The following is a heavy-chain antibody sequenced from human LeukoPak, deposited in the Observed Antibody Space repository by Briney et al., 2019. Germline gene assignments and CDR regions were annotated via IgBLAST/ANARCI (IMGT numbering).Heavy chain of an antibody. J-gene: IGHJ4*02. D-gene: IGHD2-2*01. V-gene: IGHV3-30*01. CDR1: GFTFSSYA. CDR3: ARGCCSSTSPYYFDY. CDR2: ISYDGSNK. Sequence: GGSLRLSFAASGFTFSSYAMHWVRQAPGKGLEWVAVISYDGSNKYYADSVKGRFTISRDNSKNTLYLQMNSLRAEDTAVYYCARGCCSSTSPYYFDYWGQGTLVTVSS.